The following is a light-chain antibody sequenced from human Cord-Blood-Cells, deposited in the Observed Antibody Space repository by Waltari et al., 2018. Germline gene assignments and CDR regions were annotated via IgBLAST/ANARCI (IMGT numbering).Light chain of an antibody. CDR1: QAISNY. Sequence: DIQLTQSPSTLSASVGHRVTITCQSSQAISNYLNWYQQKPGKATKLLIYDASKLETGVPSRSSGSGSGTDFTFTISSLQPEDIATYYCQQYDNLPITFGQGTRLEIK. CDR3: QQYDNLPIT. CDR2: DAS. V-gene: IGKV1-33*01. J-gene: IGKJ5*01.